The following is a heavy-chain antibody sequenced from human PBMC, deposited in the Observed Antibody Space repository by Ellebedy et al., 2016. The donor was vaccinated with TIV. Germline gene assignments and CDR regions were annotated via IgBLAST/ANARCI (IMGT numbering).Heavy chain of an antibody. CDR3: ARLLITMVYGMDI. CDR1: GWSFSGHH. J-gene: IGHJ6*02. CDR2: INHSGST. D-gene: IGHD3-10*01. V-gene: IGHV4-34*01. Sequence: MPSETLSLTCAVYGWSFSGHHWTWIRQSPGMGPEWIVEINHSGSTNYNPSLKSRVIISVDTSKNQFSLKLSSVTAADTAVYYCARLLITMVYGMDIWGQGTTVTVSS.